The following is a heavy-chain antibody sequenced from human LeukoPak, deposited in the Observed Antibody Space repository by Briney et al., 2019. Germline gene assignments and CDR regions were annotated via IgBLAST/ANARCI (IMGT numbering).Heavy chain of an antibody. CDR3: ARGRGDTSGSRGDAFDI. Sequence: SETLSLTCAVYVGSFSDYYWSWIRQPPGKGLEWIGEINHSGNTNYNPSLKSRVTISVDTSKNQFSLKMTSVTAADTAVYYCARGRGDTSGSRGDAFDIWDQGEMVTVSS. D-gene: IGHD3-22*01. CDR1: VGSFSDYY. CDR2: INHSGNT. J-gene: IGHJ3*02. V-gene: IGHV4-34*01.